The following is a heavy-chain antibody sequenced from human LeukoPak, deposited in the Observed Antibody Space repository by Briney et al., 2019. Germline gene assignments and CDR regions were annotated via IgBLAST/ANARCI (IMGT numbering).Heavy chain of an antibody. CDR3: ARGGPRRGAYFDY. J-gene: IGHJ4*02. CDR2: INTDGTST. Sequence: PGGSLRLSCAASGFNFSTYWMNWVRQAPGKGLVWVSRINTDGTSTSYADSVKGRFTISRDNAKNTLYLQMNSLRAEDTAVYYCARGGPRRGAYFDYWGQGTLVTVSS. V-gene: IGHV3-74*01. CDR1: GFNFSTYW.